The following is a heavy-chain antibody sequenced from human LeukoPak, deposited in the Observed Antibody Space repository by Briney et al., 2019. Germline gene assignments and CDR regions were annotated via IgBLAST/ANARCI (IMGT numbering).Heavy chain of an antibody. CDR1: GFTFSSHS. J-gene: IGHJ6*04. D-gene: IGHD3-10*01. Sequence: GGSLRLSCAASGFTFSSHSMNWVRQAPGKGMEGVSYIISSSSPIYYADSVKGRFTISRYNAKNSLYLQMNSLRADDTAVYYCARAVGHGSGSPRMDVWGNGTTVTVSS. V-gene: IGHV3-48*01. CDR2: IISSSSPI. CDR3: ARAVGHGSGSPRMDV.